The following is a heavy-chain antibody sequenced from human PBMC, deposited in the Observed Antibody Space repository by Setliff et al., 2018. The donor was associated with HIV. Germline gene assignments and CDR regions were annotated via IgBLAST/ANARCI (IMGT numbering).Heavy chain of an antibody. CDR1: GFSFSNYA. D-gene: IGHD6-19*01. CDR2: FSAAGFNT. V-gene: IGHV3-23*01. Sequence: GGSLRLSCATSGFSFSNYAMAWVRQAPGKGLEWVSSFSAAGFNTGYADSVKGRFTISRDNSKNTLYLQMNSLRAEDTAVYYCAKVTVAGRQEDYWGQGTLVTVSS. J-gene: IGHJ4*02. CDR3: AKVTVAGRQEDY.